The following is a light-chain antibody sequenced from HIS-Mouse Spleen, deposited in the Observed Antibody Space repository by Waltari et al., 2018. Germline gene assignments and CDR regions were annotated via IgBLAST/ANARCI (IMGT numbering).Light chain of an antibody. Sequence: EIVFTQSPGTLSLSPGERAPLSCRTSQRVSSSYLAWYQQKPGQAPRLLIYGASSRATGIPDRFSGSGSGTDFTLTISRLEPEDFAVYYCQQYGSSRWTFGQGTKVEIK. CDR1: QRVSSSY. V-gene: IGKV3-20*01. J-gene: IGKJ1*01. CDR2: GAS. CDR3: QQYGSSRWT.